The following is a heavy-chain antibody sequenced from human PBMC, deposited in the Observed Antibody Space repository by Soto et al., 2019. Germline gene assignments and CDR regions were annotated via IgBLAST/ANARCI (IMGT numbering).Heavy chain of an antibody. CDR1: GGSISSYY. D-gene: IGHD3-16*01. J-gene: IGHJ3*02. V-gene: IGHV4-59*01. CDR2: IYYSGST. CDR3: ARVLDPYDYIWGEAFDI. Sequence: SLTCTVSGGSISSYYWILIRQPPGKGLEWIGYIYYSGSTNYNPSLKSRVTISVDTSKNQFSLKLSSVTAADTAVYYCARVLDPYDYIWGEAFDIWGQGTMVTVSS.